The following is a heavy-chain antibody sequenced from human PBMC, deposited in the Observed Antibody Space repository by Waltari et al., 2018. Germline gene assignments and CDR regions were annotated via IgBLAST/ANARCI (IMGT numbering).Heavy chain of an antibody. V-gene: IGHV4-4*07. CDR1: GGSISSYY. CDR3: ARDQLCDYRQGTNWFDP. CDR2: IHTSGST. J-gene: IGHJ5*02. Sequence: QVQLQESAPGLVKPSETLSLTCTVSGGSISSYYWSWIRQPAGKGLEWIGRIHTSGSTNYNPSLKSRVTMSVDTSKNQFSLKLSSVTAADTAVDYCARDQLCDYRQGTNWFDPWGQGTLVTVSS. D-gene: IGHD4-17*01.